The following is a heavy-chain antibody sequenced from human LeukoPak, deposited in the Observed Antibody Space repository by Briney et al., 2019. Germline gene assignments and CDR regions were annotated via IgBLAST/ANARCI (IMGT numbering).Heavy chain of an antibody. V-gene: IGHV3-21*01. CDR1: GFTFSSYS. CDR2: ISSSSSYI. J-gene: IGHJ4*02. CDR3: ARLRYSSRPFDY. D-gene: IGHD6-13*01. Sequence: GGSLRLSCAASGFTFSSYSMNWVRQAPGKGLEWVSSISSSSSYIYYADSVKGRFTISRDNAKNSLYLQMNSLRAEDTAVYYCARLRYSSRPFDYWGQGTLVTVSS.